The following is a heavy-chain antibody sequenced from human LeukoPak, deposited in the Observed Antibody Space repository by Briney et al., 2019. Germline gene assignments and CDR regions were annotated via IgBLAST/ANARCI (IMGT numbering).Heavy chain of an antibody. D-gene: IGHD5-24*01. J-gene: IGHJ4*02. CDR1: GGSFSGYY. CDR2: INHSGST. CDR3: ARGRRWLQSEKIDYYFDY. Sequence: KSSETLSLTCAVYGGSFSGYYWSWIRQPPGKGLEWIGEINHSGSTNYNPSLKSRVTISVDTSKNQFSLKLSSVTAADTAVYYCARGRRWLQSEKIDYYFDYWGQGTLVTVSS. V-gene: IGHV4-34*01.